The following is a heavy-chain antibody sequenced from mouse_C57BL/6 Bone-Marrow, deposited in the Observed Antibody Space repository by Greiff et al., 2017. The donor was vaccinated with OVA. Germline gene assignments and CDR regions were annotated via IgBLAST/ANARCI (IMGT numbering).Heavy chain of an antibody. V-gene: IGHV5-17*01. CDR3: AREYYYGSLPYFDY. D-gene: IGHD1-1*01. Sequence: DVQLVESGGGLVKPGGSLKLSCAASGFTFSDYGMHWVRQAPEKGLEWVAYISSGSSTIYYADTVKGRFTISRDNAKNTLFLQMTSLRSEDTAMYYCAREYYYGSLPYFDYWGQGTTLTVSS. CDR2: ISSGSSTI. CDR1: GFTFSDYG. J-gene: IGHJ2*01.